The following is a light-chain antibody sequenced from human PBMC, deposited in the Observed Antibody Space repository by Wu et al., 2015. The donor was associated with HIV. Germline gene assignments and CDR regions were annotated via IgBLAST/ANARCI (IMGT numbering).Light chain of an antibody. CDR2: AAS. V-gene: IGKV1-39*01. J-gene: IGKJ1*01. CDR1: QSIRIF. CDR3: QQSYNTLRT. Sequence: DIQMTQSPSSLSASVGDRVTITCRASQSIRIFLNWYQQKPGKAPKLLIYAASSLQSGVPSRFSGSGSGTDFTLTISSLQPEDFATYYCQQSYNTLRTFGPGTKVEMK.